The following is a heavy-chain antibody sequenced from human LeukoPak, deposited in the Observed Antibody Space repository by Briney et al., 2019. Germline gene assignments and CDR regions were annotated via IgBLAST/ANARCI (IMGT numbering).Heavy chain of an antibody. CDR2: MYYSGST. CDR1: GGSISSGDYF. V-gene: IGHV4-30-4*01. CDR3: ARPYYYDSRIDP. J-gene: IGHJ5*02. D-gene: IGHD3-22*01. Sequence: PSQTLSLTCTVSGGSISSGDYFWRWIRQPPGKGLEWIAYMYYSGSTYYNPSLKSRVTMSADTSKNQLSLKLSSVTAADTAVYYCARPYYYDSRIDPWGQGILVTVSS.